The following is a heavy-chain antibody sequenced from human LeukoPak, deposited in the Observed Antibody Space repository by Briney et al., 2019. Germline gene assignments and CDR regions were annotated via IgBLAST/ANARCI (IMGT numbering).Heavy chain of an antibody. CDR2: ISSSSSTI. CDR1: GFTFSSYS. Sequence: GGSLRLSCAASGFTFSSYSMNWVRQAPGKGLEWVSYISSSSSTIYYADSVKGRFTISRDNAKNSQYLQMNSLRAEDTAVYYCAREAVPAAIQGGWFDPWGQGTLVTVSS. V-gene: IGHV3-48*01. D-gene: IGHD2-2*02. J-gene: IGHJ5*02. CDR3: AREAVPAAIQGGWFDP.